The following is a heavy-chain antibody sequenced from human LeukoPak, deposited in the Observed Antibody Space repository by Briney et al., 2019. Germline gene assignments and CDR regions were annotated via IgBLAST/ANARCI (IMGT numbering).Heavy chain of an antibody. CDR1: GGSISSYY. Sequence: SETLSLTCTVSGGSISSYYWSWIRQPPGKGLEWIGYIYYSGSTNYNPSLKSRVTISVDTSKNQFSLKLSSVTAADTAVYYCARGDGTTALGFDYWGQGTLVTVSS. CDR2: IYYSGST. D-gene: IGHD1-1*01. V-gene: IGHV4-59*01. CDR3: ARGDGTTALGFDY. J-gene: IGHJ4*02.